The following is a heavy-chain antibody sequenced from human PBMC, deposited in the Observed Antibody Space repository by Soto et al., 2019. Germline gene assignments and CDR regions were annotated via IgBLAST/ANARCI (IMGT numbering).Heavy chain of an antibody. CDR1: GGSISSYY. CDR3: ARHGGGYCSSTSCFYYYYYYMDV. J-gene: IGHJ6*03. Sequence: SETLSLTCTVSGGSISSYYWSWIRQPPGKGLEWIGYIYYSGSTNYNPSLKSRVTISVDTSKNQFSLKLSPVTAADTAVYYCARHGGGYCSSTSCFYYYYYYMDVWGKGTTVTVSS. CDR2: IYYSGST. V-gene: IGHV4-59*08. D-gene: IGHD2-2*01.